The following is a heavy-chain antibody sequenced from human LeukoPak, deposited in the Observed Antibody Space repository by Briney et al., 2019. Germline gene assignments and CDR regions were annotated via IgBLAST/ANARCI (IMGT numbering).Heavy chain of an antibody. V-gene: IGHV1-2*02. J-gene: IGHJ4*02. D-gene: IGHD3-16*01. Sequence: VASVKLSCKASGYTFTDYYMHWVRQAPGQGLEWVGWINPNSGRTNYAQKLQGRVTMTRDTSTSTAYMELSRLRSDDTAVYYCAKSGVQQGGNCWGQGTLVTVSS. CDR3: AKSGVQQGGNC. CDR1: GYTFTDYY. CDR2: INPNSGRT.